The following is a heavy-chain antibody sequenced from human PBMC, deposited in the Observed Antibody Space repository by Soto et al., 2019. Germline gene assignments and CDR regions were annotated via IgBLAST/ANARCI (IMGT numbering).Heavy chain of an antibody. V-gene: IGHV4-61*01. CDR1: GGSVSSGNYY. D-gene: IGHD6-13*01. Sequence: KSSETLSLTCTVSGGSVSSGNYYWNWIRQPPGKRLEWIGYMHYSGSTNYNPSLKSRVTISVDTSKNQFSLKLSSVTAADTAVYYCASWYSSTWSNFDNWGQGILVTVSS. J-gene: IGHJ4*02. CDR3: ASWYSSTWSNFDN. CDR2: MHYSGST.